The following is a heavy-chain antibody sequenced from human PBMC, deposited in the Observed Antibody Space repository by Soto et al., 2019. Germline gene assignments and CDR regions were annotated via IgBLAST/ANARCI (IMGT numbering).Heavy chain of an antibody. J-gene: IGHJ6*02. CDR2: IDPSDSYT. Sequence: PGESLKISCKGSGYSFTSYWISWVRQMPGKGLEWMGRIDPSDSYTNYSPSFQGHVTISADKSISTAYLQWSSLKASDTAMYYCARHPTPNIVVVPAAMLGYYYYGMDVWGQGTTVTVSS. V-gene: IGHV5-10-1*01. D-gene: IGHD2-2*01. CDR3: ARHPTPNIVVVPAAMLGYYYYGMDV. CDR1: GYSFTSYW.